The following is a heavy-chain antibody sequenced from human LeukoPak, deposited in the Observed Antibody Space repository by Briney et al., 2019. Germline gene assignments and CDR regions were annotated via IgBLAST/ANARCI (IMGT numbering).Heavy chain of an antibody. J-gene: IGHJ6*03. Sequence: GGSLRLSCAASGFTFSSYSMSWVRQAPGKGLEWVSSISSTTSYIYYADSVKGRFTISRDNAKNSLYLQMNSLRAEDTAVYYCARPTSPLELHFYYYMDAWGKGTTVTVSS. CDR3: ARPTSPLELHFYYYMDA. D-gene: IGHD1-7*01. V-gene: IGHV3-21*01. CDR1: GFTFSSYS. CDR2: ISSTTSYI.